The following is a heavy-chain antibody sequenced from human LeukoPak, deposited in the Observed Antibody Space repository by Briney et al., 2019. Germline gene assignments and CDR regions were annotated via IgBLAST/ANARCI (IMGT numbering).Heavy chain of an antibody. CDR3: ARDSSLGAFDI. D-gene: IGHD6-6*01. CDR2: IYYSGST. Sequence: SETLSPTCTVSGGSISSYYWSWIRQPPGKGLEWIGYIYYSGSTNYNPSLKSRVTISVDTSKNQFSLKLSSVTAADTAVYYCARDSSLGAFDIWGQGTMVTVSS. CDR1: GGSISSYY. J-gene: IGHJ3*02. V-gene: IGHV4-59*01.